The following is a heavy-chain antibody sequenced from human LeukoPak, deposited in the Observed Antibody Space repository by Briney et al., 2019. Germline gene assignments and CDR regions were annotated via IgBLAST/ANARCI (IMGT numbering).Heavy chain of an antibody. D-gene: IGHD6-6*01. V-gene: IGHV3-11*01. J-gene: IGHJ4*02. CDR3: ARVTYSSSSFFDY. CDR2: ISSSGSTI. Sequence: PGGSLRLSCAASGFTFSDYYMSWIRQAPGKGLEWVSYISSSGSTIYYADSVKGRFTISRDNAKNSLYLQMNSLRAEDTAVYYCARVTYSSSSFFDYWGQGTLVTVSS. CDR1: GFTFSDYY.